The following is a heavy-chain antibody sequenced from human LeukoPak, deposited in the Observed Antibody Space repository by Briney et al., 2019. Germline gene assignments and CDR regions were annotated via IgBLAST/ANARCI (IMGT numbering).Heavy chain of an antibody. CDR1: GFALSSYT. D-gene: IGHD5-18*01. J-gene: IGHJ4*02. CDR3: ARSGYSYGHGAFDY. CDR2: IYSGGSA. Sequence: GDSLSLSRAASGFALSSYTMNWVRQPPGKGLEGVAVIYSGGSAYYADSVKRRFTISRDNSKNTLYLQMNSLRAEDTAVYYCARSGYSYGHGAFDYLGQGTLVTVSS. V-gene: IGHV3-66*01.